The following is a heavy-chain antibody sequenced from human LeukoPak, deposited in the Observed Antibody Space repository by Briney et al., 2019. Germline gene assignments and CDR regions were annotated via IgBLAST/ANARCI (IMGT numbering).Heavy chain of an antibody. CDR3: ARHSGSYYGFDY. V-gene: IGHV1-46*01. CDR2: INPSGDST. Sequence: ASVKVSCKASGYTFTSNHIHWVRQAPGQGLEWMGVINPSGDSTSYAPKFQGRVTVTRDTSTSTVYMELSSLRSEDTAVYYCARHSGSYYGFDYWGQGTLVTVSS. D-gene: IGHD1-26*01. J-gene: IGHJ4*02. CDR1: GYTFTSNH.